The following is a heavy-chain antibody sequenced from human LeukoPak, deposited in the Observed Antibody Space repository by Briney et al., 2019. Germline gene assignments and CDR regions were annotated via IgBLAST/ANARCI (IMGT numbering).Heavy chain of an antibody. CDR1: GGSISSYY. V-gene: IGHV4-39*01. J-gene: IGHJ6*03. CDR3: ARHRTYYYYYMDV. CDR2: IYYSGST. Sequence: SETLSLTCTVSGGSISSYYWGWIRQPPGKGLEWIGSIYYSGSTYYNPCLKSQATISVETSKNQFSLKLSSVNAADTAVYYCARHRTYYYYYMDVWGKGTTVTVSS. D-gene: IGHD3/OR15-3a*01.